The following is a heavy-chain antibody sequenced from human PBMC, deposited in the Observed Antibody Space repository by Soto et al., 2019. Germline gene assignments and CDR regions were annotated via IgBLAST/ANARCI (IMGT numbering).Heavy chain of an antibody. CDR2: IWYDGSIK. CDR1: GFPFSGYG. Sequence: QVQLVESGGGVVQPGRSLRLSCVASGFPFSGYGMHWVRQAPGKGLEWVAVIWYDGSIKYYADSVKGRFTISRDNSKNKLYLQMNSLRVEDTAVYYCARDGGGMDVWGQGTTVTVSS. CDR3: ARDGGGMDV. V-gene: IGHV3-33*01. J-gene: IGHJ6*02.